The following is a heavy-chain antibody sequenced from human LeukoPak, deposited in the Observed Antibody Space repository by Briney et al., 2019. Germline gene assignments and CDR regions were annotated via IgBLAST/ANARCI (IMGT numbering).Heavy chain of an antibody. Sequence: SGGSLRLSCAASGFTFSSYWMTWVRQAPGKGLEWVANIKEDGSEKYYADSVKGRFTISRDNAKNSLYLQMNSLRAEDTALYYCASMLCSTSSCWIDFWGQGTLVTVSS. V-gene: IGHV3-7*01. CDR3: ASMLCSTSSCWIDF. CDR2: IKEDGSEK. J-gene: IGHJ4*02. D-gene: IGHD2-2*01. CDR1: GFTFSSYW.